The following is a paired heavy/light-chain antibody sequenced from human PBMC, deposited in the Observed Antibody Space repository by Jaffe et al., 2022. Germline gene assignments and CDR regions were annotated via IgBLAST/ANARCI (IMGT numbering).Light chain of an antibody. CDR2: WAS. V-gene: IGKV4-1*01. J-gene: IGKJ1*01. Sequence: DIVMTQSPDSLAVSLGERATINCKSSQSVLYSSNNKNYLAWYQQKPGQPPKLLIYWASTRESGVPDRFSGSGSGTDFTLTISSLQAEDVAVYYCQQYYSTPTFGQGTKVEIK. CDR3: QQYYSTPT. CDR1: QSVLYSSNNKNY.
Heavy chain of an antibody. D-gene: IGHD4-17*01. CDR2: IIPIFGTA. V-gene: IGHV1-69*01. J-gene: IGHJ6*03. Sequence: QVQLVQSGAEVKKPGSSVKVSCKASGGTFSSYAISWVRQAPGQGLEWMGGIIPIFGTANYAQKFQGRVTITADESTSTAYMELSSLRSEDTAVYYCARSDYGDYSEGDYYYYYMDVWGKGTTVTVSS. CDR3: ARSDYGDYSEGDYYYYYMDV. CDR1: GGTFSSYA.